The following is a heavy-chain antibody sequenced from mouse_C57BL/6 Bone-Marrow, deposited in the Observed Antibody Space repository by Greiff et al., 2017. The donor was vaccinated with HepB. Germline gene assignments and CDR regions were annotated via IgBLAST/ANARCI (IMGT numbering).Heavy chain of an antibody. D-gene: IGHD1-1*01. J-gene: IGHJ1*03. CDR1: GFTFSNYW. CDR2: IRLKSDNYAT. Sequence: EVKLMESGGGLVQPGGSMKLSCVASGFTFSNYWMNWVRQSPEKGLEWVAQIRLKSDNYATHYAESGKGRFTISRDDSKSIVYLQMNNLRAEDTGIYYCTEGLEITTVEGTYFDVWGTGTTVTVSS. CDR3: TEGLEITTVEGTYFDV. V-gene: IGHV6-3*01.